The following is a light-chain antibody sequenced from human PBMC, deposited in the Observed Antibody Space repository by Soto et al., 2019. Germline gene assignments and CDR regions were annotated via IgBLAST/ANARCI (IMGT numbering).Light chain of an antibody. CDR1: QSISIY. V-gene: IGKV1-39*01. J-gene: IGKJ4*01. CDR2: AAS. CDR3: QQSYSTPLT. Sequence: IQMTQGPSSLSSSVGYRVTITCRASQSISIYLNWYQQKPGKAPKLLIYAASSLQSGVPSRLSGSGSGTDFTITISSLQPEDFATYYCQQSYSTPLTFGGGTKVDIK.